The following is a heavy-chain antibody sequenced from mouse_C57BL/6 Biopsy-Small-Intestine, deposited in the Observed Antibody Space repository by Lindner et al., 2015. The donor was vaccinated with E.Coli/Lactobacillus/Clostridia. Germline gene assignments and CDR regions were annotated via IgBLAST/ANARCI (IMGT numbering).Heavy chain of an antibody. CDR1: GYSFRGYG. V-gene: IGHV1-4*01. Sequence: SVKVSCKTSGYSFRGYGVTWVRQAPGQGLEWMGWISAYNGSTKFAQKFQDRVTLTTDISTTTAYMELRGLTSDDTAVYYCARDCADLSCLMGLLRWGQGTLVTVSS. CDR3: ARDCADLSCLMGLLR. J-gene: IGHJ4*01. CDR2: ISAYNGST. D-gene: IGHD3-1*01.